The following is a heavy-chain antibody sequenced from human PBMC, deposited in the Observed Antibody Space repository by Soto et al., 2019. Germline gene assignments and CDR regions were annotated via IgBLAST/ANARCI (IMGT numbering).Heavy chain of an antibody. D-gene: IGHD3-3*02. V-gene: IGHV1-18*04. CDR2: ISDYNGNT. CDR3: ARAEELEESWFDH. Sequence: SVKVSRKASGDTVTSYGIILVRGASGQVLEWMGWISDYNGNTNYAHTLQGRVTMNTDTSKSPAYLELRSLRSDDTAVYYCARAEELEESWFDHWGQGTLVTVSS. CDR1: GDTVTSYG. J-gene: IGHJ5*02.